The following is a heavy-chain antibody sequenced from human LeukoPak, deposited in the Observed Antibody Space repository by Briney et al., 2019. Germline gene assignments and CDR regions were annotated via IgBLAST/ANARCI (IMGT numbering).Heavy chain of an antibody. J-gene: IGHJ3*02. CDR2: IYSGGST. Sequence: PGGSLRLSCAASGSPVSNNYMSWVRQAPGKGLEWVSVIYSGGSTYYADSVKGRFTISRDNSKNTLFLQMNSLRAEDTAVYYCSRDDRSGDAFDIWGQGTMVAVSS. CDR1: GSPVSNNY. V-gene: IGHV3-53*01. CDR3: SRDDRSGDAFDI. D-gene: IGHD3-16*01.